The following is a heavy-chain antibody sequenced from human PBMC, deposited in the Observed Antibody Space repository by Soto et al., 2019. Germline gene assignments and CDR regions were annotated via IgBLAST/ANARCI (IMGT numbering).Heavy chain of an antibody. J-gene: IGHJ4*02. CDR3: AGENPPAFYDSSGYYPFDY. V-gene: IGHV4-59*01. CDR1: GGSISSYY. D-gene: IGHD3-22*01. CDR2: IYYSGST. Sequence: SETLSLTCTASGGSISSYYWSWIRQPPGKGLEWIGYIYYSGSTNYNPSLKSRVTISVDTSKNQFSLKLSSVTAADTAVYYCAGENPPAFYDSSGYYPFDYWGQGTLVTVSS.